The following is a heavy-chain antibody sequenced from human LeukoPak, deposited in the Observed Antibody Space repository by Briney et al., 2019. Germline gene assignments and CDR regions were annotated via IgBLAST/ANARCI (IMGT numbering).Heavy chain of an antibody. J-gene: IGHJ4*02. CDR1: GGSISSYY. Sequence: SETLSLTCTVSGGSISSYYWSWIRQPPGKGLEWIGYIYYSGSTNYNPSLKSRVTISVDTSKSQFSLKLSSVTAADTAVYYCASGGNTENFDYWGQGTLVTVSS. V-gene: IGHV4-59*01. D-gene: IGHD4-23*01. CDR3: ASGGNTENFDY. CDR2: IYYSGST.